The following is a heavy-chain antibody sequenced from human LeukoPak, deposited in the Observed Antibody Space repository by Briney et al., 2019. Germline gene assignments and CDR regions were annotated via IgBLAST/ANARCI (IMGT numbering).Heavy chain of an antibody. CDR2: IKQDGSEK. CDR3: ARDAYYDILTGYPPFDY. Sequence: GGSLRLSCAASGFTFSSYAMHWVRQAPGKGLEWVANIKQDGSEKYYVDSVKGRFTISRDNAKNSLYLQMNSLRAEDTAVYYCARDAYYDILTGYPPFDYWGQGTLVTVSS. V-gene: IGHV3-7*01. CDR1: GFTFSSYA. D-gene: IGHD3-9*01. J-gene: IGHJ4*02.